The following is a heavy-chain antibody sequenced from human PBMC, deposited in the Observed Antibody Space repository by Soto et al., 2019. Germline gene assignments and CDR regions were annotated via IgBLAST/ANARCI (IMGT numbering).Heavy chain of an antibody. CDR1: GFTFSDHY. Sequence: EVQLVESGGGLVQPGGSLRLSCAASGFTFSDHYMDWVRQAPGKGLEWVGRARNKANSYTTEYAASVKGRVTISREDSTKSLYLQMNSMKTDDTAAYFCAGAGYLSGASSYGAFDIRGQGTMVTVSS. CDR3: AGAGYLSGASSYGAFDI. V-gene: IGHV3-72*01. D-gene: IGHD2-15*01. CDR2: ARNKANSYTT. J-gene: IGHJ3*02.